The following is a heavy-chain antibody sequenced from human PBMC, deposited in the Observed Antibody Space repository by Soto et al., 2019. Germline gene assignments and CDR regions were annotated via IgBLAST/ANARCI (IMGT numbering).Heavy chain of an antibody. CDR2: IYYSGST. CDR3: ALVVTATSGFDY. Sequence: PSETLSLTCTVSGGSISSSSYYWGWIRQPPGKGLEWIGSIYYSGSTYYNPSLKSRVTISVDTSKNQFSLKLSSVTAADTAVYYCALVVTATSGFDYWGQGTLVTVSS. J-gene: IGHJ4*02. CDR1: GGSISSSSYY. D-gene: IGHD2-21*02. V-gene: IGHV4-39*01.